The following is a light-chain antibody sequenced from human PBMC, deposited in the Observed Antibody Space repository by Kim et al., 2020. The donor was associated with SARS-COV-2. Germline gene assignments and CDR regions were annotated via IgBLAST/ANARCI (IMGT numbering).Light chain of an antibody. J-gene: IGLJ2*01. CDR2: SNN. Sequence: LQQTIITSSHDDSLRSYSSSWYQQQPGQPLILVFYSNNHRPSVLPHRFSASTSGTTSSLTITAPPAGDAAYYSCTPLDSNDHLVFGGGTKLTVL. CDR1: SLRSYS. CDR3: TPLDSNDHLV. V-gene: IGLV3-19*01.